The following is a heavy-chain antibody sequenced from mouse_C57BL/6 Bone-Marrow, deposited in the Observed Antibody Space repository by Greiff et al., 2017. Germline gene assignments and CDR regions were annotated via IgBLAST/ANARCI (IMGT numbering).Heavy chain of an antibody. Sequence: QVQLKQPGAELVRPGSSVKLSCKASGYTFTSYWMHWVTQRPIQGLEWIGNIYPSDSETHYNQKFKDKATLTVDKSSSTAYMQLSSLTSEDSAVYYCARYDYDGGGFDYWGQGTTLTVSS. CDR2: IYPSDSET. D-gene: IGHD2-4*01. CDR1: GYTFTSYW. V-gene: IGHV1-52*01. CDR3: ARYDYDGGGFDY. J-gene: IGHJ2*01.